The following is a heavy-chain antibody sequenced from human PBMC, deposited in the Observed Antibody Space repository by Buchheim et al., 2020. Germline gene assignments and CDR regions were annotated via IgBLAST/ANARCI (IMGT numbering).Heavy chain of an antibody. D-gene: IGHD5-18*01. J-gene: IGHJ6*02. Sequence: QVQLVESGGGVVQPGRSLRLSCAASGFTFSSYAMHWVRQAPGKGLEWVAVISYDGSNKYYADSVKGRFTISRDNSKNTLYLQMNSLRAEDTAVYYCARDRGYSYGHAHYSGMDVWGQGTT. CDR1: GFTFSSYA. CDR2: ISYDGSNK. V-gene: IGHV3-30-3*01. CDR3: ARDRGYSYGHAHYSGMDV.